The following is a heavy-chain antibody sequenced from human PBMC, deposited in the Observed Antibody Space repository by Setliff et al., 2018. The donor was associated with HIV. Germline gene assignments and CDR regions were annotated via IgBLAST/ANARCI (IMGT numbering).Heavy chain of an antibody. J-gene: IGHJ2*01. CDR2: INPNSGGT. CDR1: GYTFTGYY. CDR3: ARDSRGVVTLNWYFDL. Sequence: ASVKVSCKASGYTFTGYYMHWVRQAPGQGLEWMGRINPNSGGTNYAQKFQGRVTMTRDTSISTAYMELSRLRSDDTAVYYRARDSRGVVTLNWYFDLWGRGTLVTVSS. D-gene: IGHD2-21*02. V-gene: IGHV1-2*06.